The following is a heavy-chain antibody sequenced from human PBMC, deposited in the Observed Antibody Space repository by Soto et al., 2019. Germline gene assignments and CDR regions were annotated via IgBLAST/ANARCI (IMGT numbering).Heavy chain of an antibody. J-gene: IGHJ6*02. CDR2: VYHTGTT. Sequence: SETLSLTCVVSGGTVSGDDLYWSWIRHLPGKGLEWIANVYHTGTTYYNPSLKSRVSMSVDTSQNQFSLILASVTAADTAVYYCARALVTDYNSRDYHYYFAMDVWGQGTSVTVSS. D-gene: IGHD3-22*01. CDR1: GGTVSGDDLY. CDR3: ARALVTDYNSRDYHYYFAMDV. V-gene: IGHV4-31*02.